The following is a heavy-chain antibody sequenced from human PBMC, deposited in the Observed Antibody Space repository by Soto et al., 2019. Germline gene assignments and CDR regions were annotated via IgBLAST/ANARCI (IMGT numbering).Heavy chain of an antibody. CDR2: ISAYDGST. V-gene: IGHV1-18*01. D-gene: IGHD1-1*01. CDR1: GYTFTSYG. Sequence: QVQHVQSGAEVKRPGASAKVSCKASGYTFTSYGFSWVRQAPGQGLEWMGWISAYDGSTNYAQKFQGRVTMTTDTSKSTAYMELKSLRSDDTAVYYCARHNSQWPNWFDPWGQGTLVTVSS. CDR3: ARHNSQWPNWFDP. J-gene: IGHJ5*02.